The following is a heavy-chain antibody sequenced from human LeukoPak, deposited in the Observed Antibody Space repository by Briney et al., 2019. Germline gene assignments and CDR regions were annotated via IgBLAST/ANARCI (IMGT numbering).Heavy chain of an antibody. D-gene: IGHD2-8*01. CDR2: IYTSGST. Sequence: KPSETLSLTCTVSGGSISSYYWSWIRQPAGKGLEWIGRIYTSGSTNYNPSLKSRVTMSVDTSKNQFPLKLSSVTAADTAVYYCASTKYCTNGVCYTSGDFDYWGQGTLVTVSS. CDR3: ASTKYCTNGVCYTSGDFDY. V-gene: IGHV4-4*07. CDR1: GGSISSYY. J-gene: IGHJ4*02.